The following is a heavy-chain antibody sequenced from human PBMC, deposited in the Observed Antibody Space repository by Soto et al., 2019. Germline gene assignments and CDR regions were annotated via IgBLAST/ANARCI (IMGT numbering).Heavy chain of an antibody. CDR2: ISAYNGNT. Sequence: QVQLVQSGAEVKKPGASVKVSCKASGYTFTSYGISWVRQAPGQGLEWMGWISAYNGNTNYAQMLQGRVTMTTDTPPSTAYMERMSRRSHETAVYYCERDRYDSSGYYCYYYGMDVWGQGTTVTVSS. V-gene: IGHV1-18*01. CDR3: ERDRYDSSGYYCYYYGMDV. D-gene: IGHD3-22*01. CDR1: GYTFTSYG. J-gene: IGHJ6*02.